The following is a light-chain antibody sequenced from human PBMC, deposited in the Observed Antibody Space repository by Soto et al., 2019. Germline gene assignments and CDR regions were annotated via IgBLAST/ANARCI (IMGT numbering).Light chain of an antibody. J-gene: IGKJ2*01. Sequence: EIVLTQSPGTLSLLPGERATLSCRASQTVSSSYLAWYQHKPVQAPRLLIYAASSRATGIQDRFSGGGSGTDFTLTLSRLEPEDFAVYYCQQFAGSLYTFGQGTKLEIK. V-gene: IGKV3-20*01. CDR2: AAS. CDR1: QTVSSSY. CDR3: QQFAGSLYT.